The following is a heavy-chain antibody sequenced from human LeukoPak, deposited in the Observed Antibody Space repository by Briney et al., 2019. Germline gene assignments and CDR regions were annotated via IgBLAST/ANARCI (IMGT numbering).Heavy chain of an antibody. CDR2: INPNSGGT. CDR1: GYTFTGYY. Sequence: ASVKVSCKASGYTFTGYYMHWVRQAPGQGLEWMGWINPNSGGTNYAQKFQGRVTMTRDTSISTAYMELSRLRSDDTAVYYCARGGDGSGSYYNYYYYYMDVWGKGTTVTVSS. J-gene: IGHJ6*03. V-gene: IGHV1-2*02. CDR3: ARGGDGSGSYYNYYYYYMDV. D-gene: IGHD1-26*01.